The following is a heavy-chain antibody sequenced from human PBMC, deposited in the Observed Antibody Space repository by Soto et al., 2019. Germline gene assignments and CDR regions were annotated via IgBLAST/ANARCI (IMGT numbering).Heavy chain of an antibody. CDR3: AIQGSGSYYAFDI. Sequence: GGSLRLSCAASGFTFSSYEMNWVRQAPGKGLEWVSYISSSGSTIYYADSVKGRFTISRDNAKNSLYLQMNSLRAEDTAVFYCAIQGSGSYYAFDIWGQGTMVTVSS. V-gene: IGHV3-48*03. D-gene: IGHD1-26*01. CDR2: ISSSGSTI. J-gene: IGHJ3*02. CDR1: GFTFSSYE.